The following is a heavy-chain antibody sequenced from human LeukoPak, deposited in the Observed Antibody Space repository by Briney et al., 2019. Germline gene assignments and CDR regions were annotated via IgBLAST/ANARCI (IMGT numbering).Heavy chain of an antibody. J-gene: IGHJ3*02. CDR3: ARVGDGLNDAFDI. D-gene: IGHD5-24*01. CDR2: INPKTGGT. Sequence: GASVKVSCKASGYIFTGHYMNWVRQAPGQGLEWMGRINPKTGGTNFAQNFQGRVTMTRDTSISTGYMELTRLRPDGTAVYYCARVGDGLNDAFDIWGQGTMVTVSS. CDR1: GYIFTGHY. V-gene: IGHV1-2*06.